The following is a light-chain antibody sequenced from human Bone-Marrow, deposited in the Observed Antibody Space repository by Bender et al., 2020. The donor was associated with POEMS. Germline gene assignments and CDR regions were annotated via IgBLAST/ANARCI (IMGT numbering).Light chain of an antibody. Sequence: QSALTQPASVSGSPGQSITISCTGTSSDIGGYNYVSWYQQHPGKAPKLMILDVNTRPSGVSNRFSGSKSGDTASLTISGLQAEDEADYFCISYTSSSTLVFGGGTKLPVL. CDR3: ISYTSSSTLV. CDR2: DVN. J-gene: IGLJ3*02. V-gene: IGLV2-14*03. CDR1: SSDIGGYNY.